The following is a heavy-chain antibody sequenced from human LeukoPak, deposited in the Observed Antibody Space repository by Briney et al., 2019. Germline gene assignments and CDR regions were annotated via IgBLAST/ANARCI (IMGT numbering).Heavy chain of an antibody. Sequence: SETLSLTCTVSGGSISNYYWSWIRQSPGKGLEWIGYIYYSGSTSYNPSLQSRVTISVDTSKNQFSLKLSSVTAADTAVYYCARGAYYYDSSGSLGYWGQGTLVTVSS. CDR2: IYYSGST. D-gene: IGHD3-22*01. J-gene: IGHJ4*02. V-gene: IGHV4-59*01. CDR1: GGSISNYY. CDR3: ARGAYYYDSSGSLGY.